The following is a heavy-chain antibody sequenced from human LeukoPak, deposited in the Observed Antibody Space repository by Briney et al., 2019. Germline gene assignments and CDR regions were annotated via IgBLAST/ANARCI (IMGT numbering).Heavy chain of an antibody. CDR3: ARDGGDYRYFQH. CDR2: ISGSGGST. CDR1: GFTFSSYA. J-gene: IGHJ1*01. V-gene: IGHV3-23*01. D-gene: IGHD4-17*01. Sequence: TGGSLRLSCAASGFTFSSYAMSWVRQAPGKGLEWVSVISGSGGSTYYADSVKGRFTISRDNSKNTLYLQMNSLRAEDTAVYYCARDGGDYRYFQHWGQGTLVTVSS.